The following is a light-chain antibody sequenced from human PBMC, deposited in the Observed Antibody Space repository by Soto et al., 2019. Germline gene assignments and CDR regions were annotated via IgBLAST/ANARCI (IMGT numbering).Light chain of an antibody. CDR2: GAS. CDR1: QSVSSY. V-gene: IGKV3-15*01. J-gene: IGKJ4*01. CDR3: QQYNNWPPLT. Sequence: EIVLTQSPATLSLSPGERATLSCRASQSVSSYLAWYQQKPGQAPRLLIYGASTRATGIPVRFSGSGSGTEFTLTLSSLQSEDFAVYYCQQYNNWPPLTFGGGTKVDIK.